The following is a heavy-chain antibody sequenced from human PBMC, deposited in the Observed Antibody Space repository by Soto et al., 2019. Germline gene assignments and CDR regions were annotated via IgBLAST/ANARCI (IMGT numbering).Heavy chain of an antibody. CDR2: ISYDGSNK. CDR1: GFTFSSYG. Sequence: WGSLRLSCAASGFTFSSYGMHWVRQAPGKGLEWVAVISYDGSNKYYADSVKGRFTISRDNSKNTLYLQMNSLRAEDTAVYYCAKVRYSSSWYENWFDPWGQGTLVTVSS. D-gene: IGHD6-13*01. CDR3: AKVRYSSSWYENWFDP. J-gene: IGHJ5*02. V-gene: IGHV3-30*18.